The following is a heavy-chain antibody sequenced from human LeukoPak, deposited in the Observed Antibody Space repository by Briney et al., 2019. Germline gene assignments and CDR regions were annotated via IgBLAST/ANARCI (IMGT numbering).Heavy chain of an antibody. CDR2: ITSSGTYI. Sequence: KAGESLRLSCAASGFTFNNYNMNWVRQAPGKALEWVSSITSSGTYIFYADSVKGRFTISRDNSKNTLYLQMNSLRAEDTAVYYCAKRIQSAMATGYWGQGTLVTVSS. CDR3: AKRIQSAMATGY. D-gene: IGHD5-18*01. CDR1: GFTFNNYN. V-gene: IGHV3-21*04. J-gene: IGHJ4*02.